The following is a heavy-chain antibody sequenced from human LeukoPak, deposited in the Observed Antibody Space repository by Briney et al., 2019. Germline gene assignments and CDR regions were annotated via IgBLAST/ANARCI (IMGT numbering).Heavy chain of an antibody. CDR3: AGQGAMATMMFDY. CDR2: IYSGGST. J-gene: IGHJ4*02. CDR1: GFTVSSNY. Sequence: GGSLRLSCAASGFTVSSNYMSWVRQAPGKGLEWVSVIYSGGSTYYADSVKGRFTISRDNSKNMLYLQMNSLRAEDTAVYYCAGQGAMATMMFDYWGQGTLVTVSS. D-gene: IGHD5-24*01. V-gene: IGHV3-53*01.